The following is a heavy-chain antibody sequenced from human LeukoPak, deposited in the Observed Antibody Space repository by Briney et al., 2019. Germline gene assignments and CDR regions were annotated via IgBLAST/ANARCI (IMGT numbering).Heavy chain of an antibody. CDR3: VRGLYAD. Sequence: PGGSLGLSCAASGFTLVSSDMSWVRQAPGKGLDWISFISGTTGVTYYVDSVKGRFTISRDNAKNSLYLQMNSLRAEDTGVYYCVRGLYADWGQGTLVTVSS. J-gene: IGHJ4*02. CDR1: GFTLVSSD. V-gene: IGHV3-48*03. D-gene: IGHD5/OR15-5a*01. CDR2: ISGTTGVT.